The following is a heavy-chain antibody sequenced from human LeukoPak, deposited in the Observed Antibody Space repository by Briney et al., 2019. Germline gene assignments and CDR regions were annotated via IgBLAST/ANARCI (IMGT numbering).Heavy chain of an antibody. CDR2: INHSGST. Sequence: SETLSLTCTVSGGSISSYYWSWIRQPPGKGLEWIGEINHSGSTNYNPSLKSRVTISVDTSKNQFSLKLSSVTAADTAVYYCASRGTKYYYDSSGYHRYNWFDPWGQGTLVTVSS. CDR3: ASRGTKYYYDSSGYHRYNWFDP. J-gene: IGHJ5*02. CDR1: GGSISSYY. D-gene: IGHD3-22*01. V-gene: IGHV4-34*01.